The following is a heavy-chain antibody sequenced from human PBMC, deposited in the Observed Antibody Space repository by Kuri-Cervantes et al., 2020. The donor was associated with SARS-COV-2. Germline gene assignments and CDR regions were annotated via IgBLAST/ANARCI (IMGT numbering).Heavy chain of an antibody. CDR2: IYYSGST. J-gene: IGHJ5*02. V-gene: IGHV4-39*01. Sequence: ESLKISCTVSGGSISSSSYYWGWIRQPPGKGLEWIGSIYYSGSTYYNPPLKSRVTISVDTSKNQFSLKLSSVTAADTAVYYCASGEYSSSSEYDWFDPWGQGTLVTVSS. CDR1: GGSISSSSYY. CDR3: ASGEYSSSSEYDWFDP. D-gene: IGHD6-6*01.